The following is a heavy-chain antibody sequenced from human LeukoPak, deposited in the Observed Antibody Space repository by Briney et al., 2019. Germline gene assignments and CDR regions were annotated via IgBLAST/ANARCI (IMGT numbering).Heavy chain of an antibody. J-gene: IGHJ5*02. CDR3: AKLGTYYDNWFDP. V-gene: IGHV3-30*02. Sequence: GGSLRLSCAASGFTFSSYGMHWVRQAPGKGLEWVAFIRYDGSNKYYADSVKGRFTISRDNSKNTLYLQINSLRAEDTAVYYCAKLGTYYDNWFDPWGQGTLVTVSS. CDR1: GFTFSSYG. CDR2: IRYDGSNK. D-gene: IGHD3-22*01.